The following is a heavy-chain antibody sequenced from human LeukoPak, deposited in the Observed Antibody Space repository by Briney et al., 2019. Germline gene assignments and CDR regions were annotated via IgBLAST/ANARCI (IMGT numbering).Heavy chain of an antibody. CDR1: GGSFTIYS. V-gene: IGHV4-34*01. Sequence: PSEALSLTCAVYGGSFTIYSWTWIRQPPGKSLEWVGEISPSGNTQYNPSLKSRVTISLDASKSQFYLKLNSVTAADTALFYCARYLGSIGFDSWGQGTLVTVSS. CDR2: ISPSGNT. D-gene: IGHD6-6*01. J-gene: IGHJ4*02. CDR3: ARYLGSIGFDS.